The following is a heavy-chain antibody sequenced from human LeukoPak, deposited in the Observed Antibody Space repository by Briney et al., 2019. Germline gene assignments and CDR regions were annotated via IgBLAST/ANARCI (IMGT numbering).Heavy chain of an antibody. J-gene: IGHJ3*02. D-gene: IGHD3-22*01. CDR3: ARGYYDNRGYSNTFDI. V-gene: IGHV4-59*01. CDR1: GASISSSY. Sequence: SETLSLTCAVSGASISSSYWSWIRQPPGKGLEWIGYINYSGSTNYNPSLKSRVTISVDTSKNQFSLRLSSVTAADTAFYYCARGYYDNRGYSNTFDIWGQGTMVTVSS. CDR2: INYSGST.